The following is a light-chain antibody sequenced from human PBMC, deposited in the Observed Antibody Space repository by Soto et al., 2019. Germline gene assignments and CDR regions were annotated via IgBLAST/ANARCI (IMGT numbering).Light chain of an antibody. J-gene: IGLJ2*01. CDR1: SSDVGGYNY. Sequence: QSALTQPASVSGSPGQSITISCTGTSSDVGGYNYVSWYQQHPGKAPKLMIYDVGNRPSGVPDRFSGSKSGNTASLTISGLQAEDEADYYCCSYAGSYTLFGGGTKLTVL. CDR2: DVG. V-gene: IGLV2-11*01. CDR3: CSYAGSYTL.